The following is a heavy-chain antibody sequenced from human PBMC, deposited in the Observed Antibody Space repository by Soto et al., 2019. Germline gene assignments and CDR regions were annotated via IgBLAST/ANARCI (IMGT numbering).Heavy chain of an antibody. Sequence: PSETLSLTCAVSGGSISSGGYSWSWIRQPPGKGLEWIGYIYHSGSTYYNPSLKSRVTISVDRSKNQFSLKLSSVTAADTAVYYCARGVITSSSWAFDYWGQGTLVTVSS. D-gene: IGHD6-13*01. CDR3: ARGVITSSSWAFDY. J-gene: IGHJ4*02. CDR2: IYHSGST. V-gene: IGHV4-30-2*01. CDR1: GGSISSGGYS.